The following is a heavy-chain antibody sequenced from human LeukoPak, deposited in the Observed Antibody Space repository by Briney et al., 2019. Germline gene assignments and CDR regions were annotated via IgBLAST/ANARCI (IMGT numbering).Heavy chain of an antibody. CDR3: AKEFGGDIVVVPAAHSYYFDY. D-gene: IGHD2-2*01. J-gene: IGHJ4*02. Sequence: PGRSLRLSCAASGFTFDDYAMHWVRQAPGKGLEWVSGISWNSGSIGYADSVKGRFTISRDNAKSSLYLQMNSLRAEDMALYYCAKEFGGDIVVVPAAHSYYFDYWGQGTLVTVSS. V-gene: IGHV3-9*03. CDR2: ISWNSGSI. CDR1: GFTFDDYA.